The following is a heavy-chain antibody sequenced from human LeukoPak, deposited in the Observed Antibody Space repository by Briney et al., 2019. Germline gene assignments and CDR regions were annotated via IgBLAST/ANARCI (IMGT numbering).Heavy chain of an antibody. D-gene: IGHD3-10*01. J-gene: IGHJ4*02. Sequence: LSGGSLRLSCAASGFTFSTYDMTWVRQAPGKGLEWVSAIGSSGSTYYAVSVKGRFTISRDNSKNTLYLQMNSLRAEDTAIYYCANPFYGSGPRGYWGQGTLVTVSS. CDR3: ANPFYGSGPRGY. V-gene: IGHV3-23*01. CDR1: GFTFSTYD. CDR2: IGSSGST.